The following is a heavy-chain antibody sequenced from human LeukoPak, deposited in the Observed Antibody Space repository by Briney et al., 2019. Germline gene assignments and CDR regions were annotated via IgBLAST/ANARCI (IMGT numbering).Heavy chain of an antibody. CDR3: AKDHLPGIVVADRDY. CDR1: GFSFSASA. Sequence: GGSLRLSCAASGFSFSASAMHWVRQAPGKGLEWVSAISGSGGTTYYADSVKGRFTISRDNPKNTLYLQITSLRAEDTGVHYCAKDHLPGIVVADRDYWGQGTLVTVSS. J-gene: IGHJ4*02. V-gene: IGHV3-23*01. D-gene: IGHD6-19*01. CDR2: ISGSGGTT.